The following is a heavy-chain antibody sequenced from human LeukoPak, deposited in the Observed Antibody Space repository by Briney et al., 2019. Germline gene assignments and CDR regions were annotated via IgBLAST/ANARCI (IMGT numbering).Heavy chain of an antibody. D-gene: IGHD5-12*01. CDR3: AAQYSGYVRLDY. CDR1: GGXFSGYY. J-gene: IGHJ4*02. CDR2: ISHSGST. V-gene: IGHV4-34*01. Sequence: SETLSLTCGVYGGXFSGYYCSWIRQPPGKGLEWIGEISHSGSTNYNPSLKSRVTISVDTSKNQFSLKLSSVTAADTAVYYCAAQYSGYVRLDYWGQGTLVTVSS.